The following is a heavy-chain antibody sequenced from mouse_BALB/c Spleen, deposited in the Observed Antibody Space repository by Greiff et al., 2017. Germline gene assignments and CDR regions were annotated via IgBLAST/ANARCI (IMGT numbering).Heavy chain of an antibody. J-gene: IGHJ1*01. CDR1: GFAFSSYD. D-gene: IGHD2-4*01. CDR3: ARQEGLRQYFDV. V-gene: IGHV5-12-1*01. CDR2: ISSGGGST. Sequence: EVQLVESGGGLVKPGGSLKLSCAASGFAFSSYDMSWVRQTPEKRLEWVAYISSGGGSTYYPDTVKGRFTISRDNAKNTLYLQMSSLKSEDTAMYYCARQEGLRQYFDVWGAGTTVTVSS.